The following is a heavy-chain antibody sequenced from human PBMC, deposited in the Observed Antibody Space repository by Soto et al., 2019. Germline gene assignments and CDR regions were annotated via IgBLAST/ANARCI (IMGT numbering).Heavy chain of an antibody. CDR2: ISSSSSYI. J-gene: IGHJ4*02. V-gene: IGHV3-21*01. Sequence: GGSLRLSCAASGFTFSSYSMNWVRQAPGKGLEWVSSISSSSSYIYYADSVKGRFTISRDNAKNSLYLQMNSLRAEDTAVYYCARDLRFGEFPYYFDYWGQGTLVTVSS. CDR1: GFTFSSYS. CDR3: ARDLRFGEFPYYFDY. D-gene: IGHD3-10*01.